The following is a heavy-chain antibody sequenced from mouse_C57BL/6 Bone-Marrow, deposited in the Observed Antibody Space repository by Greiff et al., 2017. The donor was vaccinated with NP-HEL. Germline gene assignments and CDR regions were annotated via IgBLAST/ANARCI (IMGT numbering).Heavy chain of an antibody. D-gene: IGHD1-1*01. V-gene: IGHV1-26*01. J-gene: IGHJ3*01. Sequence: EVQLQQSGPELVKPGASVKISCKASGYTFTDYYMNWVKQSHGKSLEWIGDINPNNGGTSYNQKFKGKATLTVDKSSSTAYMELRSLTSEDSAVYYCARGGVITTVVDRFAYWGQGTLVTVSA. CDR2: INPNNGGT. CDR3: ARGGVITTVVDRFAY. CDR1: GYTFTDYY.